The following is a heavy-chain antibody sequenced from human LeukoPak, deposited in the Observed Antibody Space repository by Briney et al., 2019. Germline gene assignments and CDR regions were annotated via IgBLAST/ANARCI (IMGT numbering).Heavy chain of an antibody. CDR2: IYHSGST. V-gene: IGHV4-38-2*02. J-gene: IGHJ4*02. CDR3: ARSQTYYDFWSGYQYFDY. D-gene: IGHD3-3*01. CDR1: GYSISSGYY. Sequence: PSETLSLTCTVSGYSISSGYYWGWIRQPPGKGLEWIGSIYHSGSTYYNPSLKSRVTISVDTSKNQFSLKLSSVTAADTAVYYCARSQTYYDFWSGYQYFDYWGQGTLVTVSS.